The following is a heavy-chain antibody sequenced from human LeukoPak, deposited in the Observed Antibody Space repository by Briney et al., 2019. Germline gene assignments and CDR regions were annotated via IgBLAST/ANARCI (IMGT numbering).Heavy chain of an antibody. D-gene: IGHD3-22*01. CDR3: VRDYDSSGYFDY. V-gene: IGHV1-46*01. CDR1: GYTFTRYY. CDR2: INPSGGST. J-gene: IGHJ4*02. Sequence: ASVKVSCKASGYTFTRYYMHWVRQAPGQGLEWMGIINPSGGSTRYAQKFQGRVTMTRGTSTSTVYMELSSLRSEDTAVYYCVRDYDSSGYFDYWGQGTLVTASS.